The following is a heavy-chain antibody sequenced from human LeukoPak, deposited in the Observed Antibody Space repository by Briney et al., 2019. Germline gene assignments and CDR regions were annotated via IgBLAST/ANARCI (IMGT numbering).Heavy chain of an antibody. V-gene: IGHV3-21*01. CDR1: GFTFSRYS. D-gene: IGHD2-2*01. CDR3: ANHLACGSTHCPPFDY. CDR2: ISDDSIWI. Sequence: GGSLRLSCAASGFTFSRYSMSWVRQAPGKGLEWVSSISDDSIWIYYADSVEGRFTISRDNAQNSLYLQMNSLRAEDTAVYYCANHLACGSTHCPPFDYWGQGTLVTVSS. J-gene: IGHJ4*02.